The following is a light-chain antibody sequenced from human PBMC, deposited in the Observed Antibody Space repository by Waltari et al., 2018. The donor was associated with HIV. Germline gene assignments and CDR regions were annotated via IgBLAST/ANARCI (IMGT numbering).Light chain of an antibody. CDR2: RNN. Sequence: QSVLTQPPSASGTPGQRITISCSGSSSDIGSNTVNWFQQLPGTDPKLLIYRNNQRPSGLPVRFSGSKSGTSASLAISGLQSEDEADYCCAAWDDSLNGYVFGAGTKVTVL. CDR1: SSDIGSNT. CDR3: AAWDDSLNGYV. V-gene: IGLV1-44*01. J-gene: IGLJ1*01.